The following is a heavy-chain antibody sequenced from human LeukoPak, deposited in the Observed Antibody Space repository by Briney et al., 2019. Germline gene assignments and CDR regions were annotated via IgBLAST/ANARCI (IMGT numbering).Heavy chain of an antibody. CDR2: IYHGGNT. J-gene: IGHJ4*02. CDR3: ASHLAVSGTRGFDY. D-gene: IGHD1-1*01. Sequence: SGTLSLTCAVSGGSITSHNWWSWVRQTPGEGLEWIGEIYHGGNTHYNTSLESRVAMSVDKSRNQFSLNLYSVTAADTAVYYCASHLAVSGTRGFDYWGQGTLVTVSS. CDR1: GGSITSHNW. V-gene: IGHV4-4*02.